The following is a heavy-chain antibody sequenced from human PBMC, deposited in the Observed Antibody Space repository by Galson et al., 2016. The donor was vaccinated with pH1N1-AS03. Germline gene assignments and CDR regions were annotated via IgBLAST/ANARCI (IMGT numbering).Heavy chain of an antibody. Sequence: SLRLSCAASGFTFSHYSMSWVRQAPGKGLEWVSSISGSSSYIYYADSVKGRFTISRYNAKTSVYLQMNSLRAEDTAVYYCAKDSNEYCSGGKCLAFDIWGQGTVVAVSS. CDR2: ISGSSSYI. V-gene: IGHV3-21*01. CDR1: GFTFSHYS. CDR3: AKDSNEYCSGGKCLAFDI. J-gene: IGHJ3*02. D-gene: IGHD2-15*01.